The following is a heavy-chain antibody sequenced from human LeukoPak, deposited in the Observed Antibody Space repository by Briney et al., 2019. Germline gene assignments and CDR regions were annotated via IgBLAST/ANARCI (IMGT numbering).Heavy chain of an antibody. V-gene: IGHV3-30*02. D-gene: IGHD3-16*02. J-gene: IGHJ4*02. Sequence: GGSLRLSCAASGFTFSSYGMHWVRQAPGKGLEWVAVIWYDGSNKYYADSVKGRFTISRDNSKNTLYLQMNSLRAEDTAVYYCAKDHLEMITFGGVLATGPDYWGQGTLVTVSS. CDR2: IWYDGSNK. CDR1: GFTFSSYG. CDR3: AKDHLEMITFGGVLATGPDY.